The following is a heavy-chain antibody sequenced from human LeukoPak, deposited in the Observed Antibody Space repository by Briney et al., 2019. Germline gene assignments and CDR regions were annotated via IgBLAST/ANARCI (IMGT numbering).Heavy chain of an antibody. Sequence: ASVKVSCKASGGTFSSYAISWVRQAPGQGLEWMGGIIPIFGTANYAQKFQGRVTITADESTSTAYMELSSLRSEDTAVYYCATKGYSSSWYNWFDPWGQGTLVTVSS. J-gene: IGHJ5*02. V-gene: IGHV1-69*13. CDR3: ATKGYSSSWYNWFDP. CDR2: IIPIFGTA. CDR1: GGTFSSYA. D-gene: IGHD6-13*01.